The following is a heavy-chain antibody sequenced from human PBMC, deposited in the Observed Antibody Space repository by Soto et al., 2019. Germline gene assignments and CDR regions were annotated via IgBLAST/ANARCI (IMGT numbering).Heavy chain of an antibody. V-gene: IGHV3-74*01. CDR1: GFTFSSYW. D-gene: IGHD1-26*01. Sequence: GGSLRLSCAASGFTFSSYWMHWVRQAPGKGLVWVSRINSDGSSTSYADSVKGRFTISRDNAKNTLYLQMNSLRAEDTAVYYCAREEWEPSYYYYGMDVWGQGTTVTVSS. CDR2: INSDGSST. CDR3: AREEWEPSYYYYGMDV. J-gene: IGHJ6*02.